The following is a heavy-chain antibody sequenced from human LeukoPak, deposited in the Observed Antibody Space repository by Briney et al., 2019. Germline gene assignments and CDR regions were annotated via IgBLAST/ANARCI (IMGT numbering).Heavy chain of an antibody. V-gene: IGHV1-18*01. D-gene: IGHD5-18*01. CDR2: ITAGNGNT. Sequence: ASVKVSCKASGYNFRNYGIGWVRQAPRQGLEWMGWITAGNGNTNYAQKVQGRVTMTTDTSTSTAYMELRSLISDDTAVYFCARDSARGYSYGYNAFDIWGQGTMVTVSS. CDR3: ARDSARGYSYGYNAFDI. J-gene: IGHJ3*02. CDR1: GYNFRNYG.